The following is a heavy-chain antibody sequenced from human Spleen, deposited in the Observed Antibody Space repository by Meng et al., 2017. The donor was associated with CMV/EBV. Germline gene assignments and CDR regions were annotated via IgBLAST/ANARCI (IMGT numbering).Heavy chain of an antibody. CDR2: IIPISGSA. CDR3: ARDRATFYYDSSIWFDP. J-gene: IGHJ5*02. CDR1: TFNSYV. Sequence: TFNSYVISWVRQAPGQGLEGMGGIIPISGSAEYAQKFQDRVAITTDESANSTYMELSSLRSEDTAVYYCARDRATFYYDSSIWFDPWGQGTLVTVSS. D-gene: IGHD3-22*01. V-gene: IGHV1-69*05.